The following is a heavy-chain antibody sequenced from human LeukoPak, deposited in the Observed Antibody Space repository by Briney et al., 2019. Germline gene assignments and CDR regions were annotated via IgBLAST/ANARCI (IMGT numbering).Heavy chain of an antibody. CDR3: ARGGCSSTSCDRPGDMDV. D-gene: IGHD2-2*01. Sequence: SETLSLTCNVSGASISGSGYYWGWVRQPPGNGLEWIGSIYFDGTTYYNPSLKSRVTISVDTSKNQFSLKLSSVTAADTAVYYCARGGCSSTSCDRPGDMDVWGKGTTVTVSS. J-gene: IGHJ6*03. V-gene: IGHV4-39*07. CDR1: GASISGSGYY. CDR2: IYFDGTT.